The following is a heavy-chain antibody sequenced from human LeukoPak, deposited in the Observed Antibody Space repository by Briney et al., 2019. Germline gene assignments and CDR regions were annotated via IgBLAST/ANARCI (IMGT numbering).Heavy chain of an antibody. CDR1: GGSISSGSYY. CDR2: IYTSGST. J-gene: IGHJ4*02. D-gene: IGHD6-13*01. CDR3: ARRDSSSWCFDY. V-gene: IGHV4-61*02. Sequence: PSQTLSLTCTVSGGSISSGSYYWSWIRQPAGKGLEWIGRIYTSGSTNYNPSLKSRVTISVDTSKNQFSLKLSSVTAADTAVYYCARRDSSSWCFDYWGQGTLVTVSS.